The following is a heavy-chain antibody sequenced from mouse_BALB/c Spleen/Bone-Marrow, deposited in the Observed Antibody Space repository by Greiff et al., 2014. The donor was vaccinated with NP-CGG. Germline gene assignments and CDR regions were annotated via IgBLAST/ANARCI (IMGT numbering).Heavy chain of an antibody. J-gene: IGHJ2*01. CDR3: ASLTGRDY. Sequence: EVHLVESGGGLVKPGGSLKLSCAASGFTFSGYAMSWVRQTPEKRLEWVATISSGGSYTYYPDSVKGRFTISRDNAKNTLYLQMSSLRSEDTAMYHCASLTGRDYWGQGTTLTVSA. CDR2: ISSGGSYT. V-gene: IGHV5-9-3*01. D-gene: IGHD4-1*01. CDR1: GFTFSGYA.